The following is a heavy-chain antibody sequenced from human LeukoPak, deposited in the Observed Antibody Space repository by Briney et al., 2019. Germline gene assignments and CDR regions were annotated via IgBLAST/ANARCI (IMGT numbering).Heavy chain of an antibody. Sequence: ASVKVSCKASGYTFTSYGISWVRQAPGQGLEWMGWISAYNGNTNYAQKLQGRVTMTTGTSTSTAYMELRSLRSDDTAVYYCARGRAVTTITNWFDPWGQGTLVTVSS. CDR2: ISAYNGNT. CDR3: ARGRAVTTITNWFDP. CDR1: GYTFTSYG. D-gene: IGHD4-17*01. J-gene: IGHJ5*02. V-gene: IGHV1-18*01.